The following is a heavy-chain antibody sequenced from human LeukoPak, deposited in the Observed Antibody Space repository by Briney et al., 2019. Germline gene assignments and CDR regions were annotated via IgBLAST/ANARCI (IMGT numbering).Heavy chain of an antibody. CDR2: INYGGTT. D-gene: IGHD3-10*01. CDR1: GGSISNTEYY. CDR3: ARYVVYGSGKYYFDY. J-gene: IGHJ4*02. Sequence: KASETLSLTCTVSGGSISNTEYYWSWIRQPPGKELEWIASINYGGTTHYNPSLKSRVAISVDTSKNQFSLRLSSVTAADTAVYLCARYVVYGSGKYYFDYWGQGSLVTVSS. V-gene: IGHV4-39*01.